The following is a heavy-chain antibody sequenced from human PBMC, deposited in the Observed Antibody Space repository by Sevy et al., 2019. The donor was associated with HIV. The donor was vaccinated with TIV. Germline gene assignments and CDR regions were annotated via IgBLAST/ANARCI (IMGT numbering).Heavy chain of an antibody. CDR2: IKSKTDGGTT. V-gene: IGHV3-15*07. Sequence: GGSLRLSCAASGFTFSNAWMNWVRQAPGKGLEWVGRIKSKTDGGTTDYAAPVKGRFTISRDDSKNTLYLQMNSLKTEDTAIYYCTSEGLRYPWAFDIWGRGTMVTVSS. CDR1: GFTFSNAW. CDR3: TSEGLRYPWAFDI. D-gene: IGHD3-9*01. J-gene: IGHJ3*02.